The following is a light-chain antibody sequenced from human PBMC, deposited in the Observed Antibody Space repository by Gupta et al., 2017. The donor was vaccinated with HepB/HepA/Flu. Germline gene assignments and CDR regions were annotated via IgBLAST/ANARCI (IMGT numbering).Light chain of an antibody. Sequence: SYVLTQPPSVSVAPGKTARITCGGNNIGSKSVHWYQQKPCQAPVLVIYYDSDRPSGIPERFSGSNSGNTATLTISRVEAGDEADYYCQVWDSSSDHSVFGGGTKLTVL. CDR3: QVWDSSSDHSV. CDR2: YDS. CDR1: NIGSKS. J-gene: IGLJ2*01. V-gene: IGLV3-21*04.